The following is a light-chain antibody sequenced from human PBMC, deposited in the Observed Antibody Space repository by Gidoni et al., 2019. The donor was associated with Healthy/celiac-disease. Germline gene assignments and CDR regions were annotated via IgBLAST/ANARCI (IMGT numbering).Light chain of an antibody. CDR2: DAS. Sequence: EIVLTQSPATLSLSPGERATLSCRASQSVISYLAWYQQKPGQAPRLLIYDASNRATGIPARFSGSGSGTDVTLTISSLEPEDFAVYYCQQRSNWPPALTFGGGTKVEIK. CDR1: QSVISY. CDR3: QQRSNWPPALT. J-gene: IGKJ4*01. V-gene: IGKV3-11*01.